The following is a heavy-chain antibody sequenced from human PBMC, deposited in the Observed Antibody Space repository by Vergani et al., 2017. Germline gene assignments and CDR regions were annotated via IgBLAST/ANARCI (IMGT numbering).Heavy chain of an antibody. J-gene: IGHJ4*02. V-gene: IGHV3-23*01. CDR1: GFTFSTYA. D-gene: IGHD3-22*01. CDR3: AGTQGTSAYYYGGFDD. Sequence: EVQLLESGGGLVQPGGSLRLSCAASGFTFSTYAMTWVRQAPGKGLEWVSTISSDGGSTYYADSVKGRFTISRENSKNTLSLQMNSLTAEDTAIYYCAGTQGTSAYYYGGFDDWGQGILVTESS. CDR2: ISSDGGST.